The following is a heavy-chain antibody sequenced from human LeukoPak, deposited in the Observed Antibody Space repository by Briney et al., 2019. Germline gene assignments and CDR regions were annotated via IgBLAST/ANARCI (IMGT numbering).Heavy chain of an antibody. V-gene: IGHV3-30*04. CDR1: GFAFSGYA. J-gene: IGHJ4*02. CDR3: ARDRVTMVRGVNYYFDY. D-gene: IGHD3-10*01. Sequence: GGSLRLSCAASGFAFSGYAMHWVRQAPGKGLEWLAVISYDGSNKQYGDSVKGRFTISRDNAKNSLYLQMNSLRAEDTAVYYCARDRVTMVRGVNYYFDYWGQGTLVTVSS. CDR2: ISYDGSNK.